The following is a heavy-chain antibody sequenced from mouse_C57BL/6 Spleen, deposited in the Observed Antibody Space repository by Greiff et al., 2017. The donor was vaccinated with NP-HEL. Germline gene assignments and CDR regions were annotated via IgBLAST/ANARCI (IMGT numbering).Heavy chain of an antibody. Sequence: QVQLQQSGAELVRPGTSVKMSCKASGYTFTNYWIGWAKQRPGHGLEWIGDIYPGGGYTNYNEKFKGKATLTADKSSSTAYMQFSSLTSEDSAIYYCAVYYDYDEFAYWGQGTLVTVSA. CDR1: GYTFTNYW. CDR3: AVYYDYDEFAY. CDR2: IYPGGGYT. V-gene: IGHV1-63*01. D-gene: IGHD2-4*01. J-gene: IGHJ3*01.